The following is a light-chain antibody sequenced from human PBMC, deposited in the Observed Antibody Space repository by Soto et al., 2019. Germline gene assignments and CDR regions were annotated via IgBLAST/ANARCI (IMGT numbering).Light chain of an antibody. V-gene: IGKV2-30*01. CDR2: KGS. Sequence: DVVMTQSPLSLPVTLGQPASISCRSSQSLEYSDGNTYLNWFHQRPGQSPRRLIYKGSNRDSGDPERFSGSGSGTDCTLKISRVEAEDVGIYYCMQNTHWPPRTFGQGTKVEIK. CDR1: QSLEYSDGNTY. CDR3: MQNTHWPPRT. J-gene: IGKJ1*01.